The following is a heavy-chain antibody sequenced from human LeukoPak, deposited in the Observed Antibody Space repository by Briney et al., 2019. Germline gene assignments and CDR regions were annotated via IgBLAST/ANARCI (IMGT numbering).Heavy chain of an antibody. D-gene: IGHD3-10*01. J-gene: IGHJ4*02. Sequence: GGSLRLSCAASGFTFSSYAMHWVRQAPGKGLEWVAVISYDGSNKYYADSVKGRFTISGDNSKNTLYLQMNSLRAEDTAVYYCARDGSGLFYYFDYWGQGTLVTVSS. V-gene: IGHV3-30-3*01. CDR3: ARDGSGLFYYFDY. CDR1: GFTFSSYA. CDR2: ISYDGSNK.